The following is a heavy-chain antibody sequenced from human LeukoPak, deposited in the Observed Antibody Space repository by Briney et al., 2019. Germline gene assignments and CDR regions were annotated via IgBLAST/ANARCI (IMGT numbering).Heavy chain of an antibody. V-gene: IGHV1-2*02. CDR1: GYTFTGYY. CDR3: ARGNLRFLEWLSDGYYYYMDV. CDR2: INPNSGGA. D-gene: IGHD3-3*01. J-gene: IGHJ6*03. Sequence: ASVKVSCKASGYTFTGYYMHWVRQAPGQGLEWMGWINPNSGGANYAQKFQGRVTMTRDTSISTAYMELSRLRSDDTAVYCCARGNLRFLEWLSDGYYYYMDVWGKGTTVTVSS.